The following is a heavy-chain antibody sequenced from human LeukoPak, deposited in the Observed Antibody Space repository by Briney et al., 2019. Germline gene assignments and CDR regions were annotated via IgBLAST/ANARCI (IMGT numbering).Heavy chain of an antibody. J-gene: IGHJ4*02. CDR2: ISYDGGNK. CDR1: GFTLSSYA. CDR3: ARPIMVRGVILGSGVDY. Sequence: GRSLRLSCAASGFTLSSYAMHWVRQAPGKGLEWVAVISYDGGNKYYADSVKGRFTISRDNSKNTLYLQMNSLRAEDTAVYYCARPIMVRGVILGSGVDYWGQGTLVTVSS. V-gene: IGHV3-30*04. D-gene: IGHD3-10*01.